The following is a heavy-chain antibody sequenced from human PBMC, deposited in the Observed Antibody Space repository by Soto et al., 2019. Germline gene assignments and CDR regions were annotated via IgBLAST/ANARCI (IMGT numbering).Heavy chain of an antibody. J-gene: IGHJ4*02. D-gene: IGHD7-27*01. Sequence: QVQLQESGPGLVKPSETLSLTCTVSGASISTYYWGWIRQPPGKGLEWIGYVYYTGSTNYNPSLTSRVTKSVDTSKNHFSLKLSSVTAADTAIYYCARHSLSAGDPAEADCWGQGTLVTVSS. CDR2: VYYTGST. V-gene: IGHV4-59*08. CDR1: GASISTYY. CDR3: ARHSLSAGDPAEADC.